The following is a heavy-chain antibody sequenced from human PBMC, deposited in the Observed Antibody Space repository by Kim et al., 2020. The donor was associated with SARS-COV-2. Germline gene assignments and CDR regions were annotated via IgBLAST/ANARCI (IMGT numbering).Heavy chain of an antibody. V-gene: IGHV4-38-2*02. CDR2: IYHSGST. Sequence: SETLSLTCTVSGYSISSGYYWGWIRQPPGKGLEWIGSIYHSGSTYYNPSLKSRVTISVDTSKNQFSLKLSSVTAADTAVYYCASLSLVPAAKNGYWGQGTLVTVSS. CDR3: ASLSLVPAAKNGY. CDR1: GYSISSGYY. D-gene: IGHD2-2*01. J-gene: IGHJ4*02.